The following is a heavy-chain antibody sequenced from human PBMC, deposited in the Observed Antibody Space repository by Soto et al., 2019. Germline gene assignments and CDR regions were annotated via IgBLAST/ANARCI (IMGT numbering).Heavy chain of an antibody. D-gene: IGHD2-15*01. Sequence: QVQLVESGGDLVKPGGSLRLSCAASGFTFSDYYMSWIRQAPGKGLEWISYISSSSTYTKYADSVEGRFTISRDNAKNSSYLQMDSLRAEDTAVYYCARENGFRVVGTVDFWGQGTLVTVSS. CDR2: ISSSSTYT. V-gene: IGHV3-11*05. CDR1: GFTFSDYY. CDR3: ARENGFRVVGTVDF. J-gene: IGHJ4*02.